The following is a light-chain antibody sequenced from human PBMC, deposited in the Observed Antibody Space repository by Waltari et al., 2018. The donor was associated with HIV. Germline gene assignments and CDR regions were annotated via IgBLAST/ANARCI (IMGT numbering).Light chain of an antibody. J-gene: IGKJ3*01. CDR1: RNINNY. Sequence: DIQMTHSPPSLSASVGDRVTIPCRASRNINNYLNWYQHKPGKVPRLLIYAASSLESGAPSRFSGSGFGTDFTLTISGLQHDDFATYYCLQTYSAPLSFGPGTRVDFK. CDR2: AAS. V-gene: IGKV1-39*01. CDR3: LQTYSAPLS.